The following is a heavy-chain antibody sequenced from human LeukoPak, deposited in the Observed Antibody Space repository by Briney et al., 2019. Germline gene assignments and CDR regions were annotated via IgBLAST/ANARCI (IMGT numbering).Heavy chain of an antibody. J-gene: IGHJ4*02. CDR1: GGSISSSSYY. Sequence: SETLSLTCTVSGGSISSSSYYWGWIRQPPGKGLEWIGSIYYSGSTYYNPSLKSRVTISVDTSKNQFSLKLSSVTAADTAVYYCARGDRVKYYDSSGYYYGYWGQGTLVTVSS. CDR2: IYYSGST. V-gene: IGHV4-39*07. D-gene: IGHD3-22*01. CDR3: ARGDRVKYYDSSGYYYGY.